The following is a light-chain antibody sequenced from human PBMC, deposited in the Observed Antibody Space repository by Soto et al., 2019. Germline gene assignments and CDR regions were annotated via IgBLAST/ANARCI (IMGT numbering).Light chain of an antibody. Sequence: AIRMTQSPSSFSASTGDRATITCRASQGISSYLAWYQQKPGKAPKILIYAASTLQSGVPSRFCGNGSGTDFTLTISCMQSEDFATYYCQQYYSYPRTFGQGTKVEIK. V-gene: IGKV1-8*01. CDR1: QGISSY. CDR3: QQYYSYPRT. J-gene: IGKJ1*01. CDR2: AAS.